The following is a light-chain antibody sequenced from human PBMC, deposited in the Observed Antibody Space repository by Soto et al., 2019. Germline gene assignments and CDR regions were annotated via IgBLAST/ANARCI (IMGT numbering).Light chain of an antibody. CDR2: GAS. Sequence: AIQMTQSPSSLSASVGDRVTITCRASQDIRKDLAWYQQKPGKAPQILIYGASTLQTGVASRFSGSGSATDFTLTISSLQSEDFAVYYCQQYDSYMYAFGQGTKVEI. V-gene: IGKV1-6*01. J-gene: IGKJ2*01. CDR3: QQYDSYMYA. CDR1: QDIRKD.